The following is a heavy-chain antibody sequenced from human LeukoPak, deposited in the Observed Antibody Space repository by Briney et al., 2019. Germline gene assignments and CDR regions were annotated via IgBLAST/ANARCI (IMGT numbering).Heavy chain of an antibody. J-gene: IGHJ4*02. CDR1: GFTFSSYA. Sequence: GGSLRLSCAASGFTFSSYAMSWVRQAPGKGLEWVSAISGSGGSTYYADSVKGRFTTSRDNSKNTLYLQMNSLRAEDTAVYYCAKVYLFNDYEGGYFDYWGQGTLVTVSS. V-gene: IGHV3-23*01. CDR3: AKVYLFNDYEGGYFDY. CDR2: ISGSGGST. D-gene: IGHD4-17*01.